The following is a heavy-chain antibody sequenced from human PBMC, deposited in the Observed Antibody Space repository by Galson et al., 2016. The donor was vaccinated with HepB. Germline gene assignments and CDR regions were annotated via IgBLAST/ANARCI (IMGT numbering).Heavy chain of an antibody. D-gene: IGHD3-10*01. CDR2: ISHTGST. CDR3: AREAAVSGTGYYYGSGIYDS. J-gene: IGHJ4*02. CDR1: GDSFSSISW. V-gene: IGHV4/OR15-8*01. Sequence: SETLSLTCVVSGDSFSSISWWSWVRPSPGKGLEWIAEISHTGSTNYNPSHKSRLTISVDKSKSQFSLSVNSVTAADTAVYYCAREAAVSGTGYYYGSGIYDSWGQGTLVTVSS.